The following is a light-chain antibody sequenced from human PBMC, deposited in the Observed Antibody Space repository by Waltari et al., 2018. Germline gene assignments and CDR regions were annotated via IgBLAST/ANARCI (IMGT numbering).Light chain of an antibody. CDR3: QSADSSGTFQGV. CDR1: ALPRQY. CDR2: KDS. J-gene: IGLJ3*02. V-gene: IGLV3-25*03. Sequence: YELTQPSSVSVSPGQTARITCSGHALPRQYVYWYQQQPGQAPSLVMFKDSERPSGVPNRFSGSSPGTTATLTISGAQAEDEADYYCQSADSSGTFQGVFGGGTKLTVL.